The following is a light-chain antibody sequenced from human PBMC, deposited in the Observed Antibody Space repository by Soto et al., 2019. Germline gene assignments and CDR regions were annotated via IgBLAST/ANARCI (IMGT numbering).Light chain of an antibody. CDR2: KAS. Sequence: DIQMTQSPSTLSASVGDSVTITCRASQSISPWLAWYQQKPGKAPTLLIYKASSLEGGVPSRFSGSGSGTDFNIPISSLQPDDFATYYCQQYNTYPLTFGGGTKVDI. V-gene: IGKV1-5*03. CDR1: QSISPW. CDR3: QQYNTYPLT. J-gene: IGKJ4*01.